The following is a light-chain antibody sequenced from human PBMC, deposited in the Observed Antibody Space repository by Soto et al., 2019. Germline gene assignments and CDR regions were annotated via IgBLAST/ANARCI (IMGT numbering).Light chain of an antibody. V-gene: IGLV3-21*02. Sequence: SYELTQPPSVSVAPGQTASITCGGNNIGSKSVHWYQQKPGQAPVLVVFDDRDRPSGVPDRFSGSNSGHTATLTISRVEAGDEADYYCQVWDISSDPNYVFGTGTKLTV. J-gene: IGLJ1*01. CDR3: QVWDISSDPNYV. CDR1: NIGSKS. CDR2: DDR.